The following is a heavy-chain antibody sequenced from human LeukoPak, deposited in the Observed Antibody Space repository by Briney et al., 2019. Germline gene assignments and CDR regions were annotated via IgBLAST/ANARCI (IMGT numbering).Heavy chain of an antibody. J-gene: IGHJ4*02. CDR2: IKQDGSEK. D-gene: IGHD2-15*01. CDR1: GFTFSSDW. CDR3: ARDGSYFGN. V-gene: IGHV3-7*05. Sequence: GGSLRLSCATSGFTFSSDWMSWVRQAPGKGLEWVANIKQDGSEKYYVDSVKGRFTISRDNAKNSLYLQMNSLRAEDTAVYYCARDGSYFGNWGQGTLVTVSS.